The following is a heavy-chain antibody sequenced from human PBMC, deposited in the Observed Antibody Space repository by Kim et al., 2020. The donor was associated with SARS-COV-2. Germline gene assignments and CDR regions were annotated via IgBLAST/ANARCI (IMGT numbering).Heavy chain of an antibody. D-gene: IGHD3-3*01. V-gene: IGHV4-59*01. CDR3: VRARVGIFGVVTHFDY. J-gene: IGHJ4*02. Sequence: SPKRRVTISVDTSKHQFSLKLSSVTAADTAVYYCVRARVGIFGVVTHFDYWGQGTLVTVSS.